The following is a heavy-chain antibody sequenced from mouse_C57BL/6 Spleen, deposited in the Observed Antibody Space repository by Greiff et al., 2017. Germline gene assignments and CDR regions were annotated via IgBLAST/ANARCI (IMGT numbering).Heavy chain of an antibody. CDR1: GFNIKDDY. CDR2: IDPENGDT. CDR3: TYYYLDY. V-gene: IGHV14-4*01. Sequence: EVQVVESGAELVRPGASVKLSCTASGFNIKDDYMHWVKQRPEQGLEWIGWIDPENGDTEYASKFQGKATITADTSSNTAYLQLSSLTSEDTAVYYCTYYYLDYWGQGTSVTVSS. D-gene: IGHD2-1*01. J-gene: IGHJ4*01.